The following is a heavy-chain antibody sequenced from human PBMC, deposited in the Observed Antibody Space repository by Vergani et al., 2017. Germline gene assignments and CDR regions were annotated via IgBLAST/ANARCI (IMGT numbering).Heavy chain of an antibody. CDR3: ARFRRQLVAGDAFDI. CDR2: INAGNGNT. J-gene: IGHJ3*02. V-gene: IGHV1-3*01. CDR1: GYTFTSYA. D-gene: IGHD6-6*01. Sequence: QVQLVQSGAEVKKPGASVKVSCKASGYTFTSYAMHWVRQAPGQRLEWMGWINAGNGNTKCSQKFQGRVTITRDTASSTAYMELSSLRSEDTAVKYCARFRRQLVAGDAFDIWGQGTMVTVSS.